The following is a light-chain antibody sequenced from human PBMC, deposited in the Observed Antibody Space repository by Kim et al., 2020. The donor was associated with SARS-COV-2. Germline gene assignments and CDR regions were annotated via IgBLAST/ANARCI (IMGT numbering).Light chain of an antibody. CDR1: KLGDKY. J-gene: IGLJ3*02. V-gene: IGLV3-1*01. CDR3: QAWDSGAWV. CDR2: QDD. Sequence: SYELTQPPSVSVSPGQTASITCSGDKLGDKYACWYQQRPGQSPVLVIYQDDKRPSGIPERFSGSNSGNTATLTISGTQAMDEADYYCQAWDSGAWVFGGG.